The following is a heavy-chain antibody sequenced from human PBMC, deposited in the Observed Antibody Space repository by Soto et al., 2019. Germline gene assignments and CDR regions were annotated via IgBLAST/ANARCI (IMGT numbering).Heavy chain of an antibody. Sequence: QVQLQQWGAGLLKPSETLSLTCAVYGGSFSGYYWSWIRQPPGKGLEWIGEINHSGSTNYNPSLRSGATISEDPSKNHFSLKLSSVTAAVTAVYYCARGGMVVVPARGWFAPWGKGTLVTVSS. CDR2: INHSGST. J-gene: IGHJ5*02. D-gene: IGHD2-2*01. CDR3: ARGGMVVVPARGWFAP. CDR1: GGSFSGYY. V-gene: IGHV4-34*01.